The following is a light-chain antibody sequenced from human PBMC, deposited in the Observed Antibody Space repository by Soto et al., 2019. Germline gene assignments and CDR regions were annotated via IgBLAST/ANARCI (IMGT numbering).Light chain of an antibody. Sequence: NFMLTQSHSVSESPGKTVTISCTRSGGSIASNYVQWYQQRPGSAPTTVIYEDSQRPSGVPDRFSGSIESSSNSASLTISGLKTEDEADYYCQSYDSSNQVFGGGTQLTVL. CDR2: EDS. V-gene: IGLV6-57*04. CDR3: QSYDSSNQV. CDR1: GGSIASNY. J-gene: IGLJ2*01.